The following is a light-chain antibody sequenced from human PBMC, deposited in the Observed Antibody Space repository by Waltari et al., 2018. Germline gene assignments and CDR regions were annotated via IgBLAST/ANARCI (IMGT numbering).Light chain of an antibody. Sequence: DIVLTQSPATLSLSPGERATLSCRASQSVSSYLAWYQQKPGQAPRLLIYDASNRATGIPARFSGSGSGTDFTLTISSLEPEDFGVYYCQQRSNWPPITFGQGTRLEIK. V-gene: IGKV3-11*01. CDR1: QSVSSY. CDR2: DAS. CDR3: QQRSNWPPIT. J-gene: IGKJ5*01.